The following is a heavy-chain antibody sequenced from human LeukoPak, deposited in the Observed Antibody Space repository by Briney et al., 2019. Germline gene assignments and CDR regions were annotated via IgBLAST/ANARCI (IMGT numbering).Heavy chain of an antibody. D-gene: IGHD2-15*01. CDR3: ARASVGGRDLVNWFDP. Sequence: ASVKVSCKASGYTFTGYYMHWVRRAPGQGLEWMGRINPNSGGTNYAQKFQGRVTMTRDTAISTAYMELSRLRSDDTAVYYCARASVGGRDLVNWFDPWGQGTLVTVSS. V-gene: IGHV1-2*06. CDR1: GYTFTGYY. CDR2: INPNSGGT. J-gene: IGHJ5*02.